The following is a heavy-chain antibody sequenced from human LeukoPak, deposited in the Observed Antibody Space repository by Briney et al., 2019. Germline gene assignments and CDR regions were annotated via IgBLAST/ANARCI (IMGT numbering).Heavy chain of an antibody. D-gene: IGHD3-22*01. J-gene: IGHJ4*02. V-gene: IGHV4-34*09. CDR2: INHSGST. CDR1: GGSFSGYY. Sequence: KPSETLSLTCAVYGGSFSGYYWSWIRQPPGKGLEWIGEINHSGSTNYNPSLKSRVTISVDTSKNQFSLKLSSVTAADTAVYYCARYDSSGTYWGQGTLVTVSS. CDR3: ARYDSSGTY.